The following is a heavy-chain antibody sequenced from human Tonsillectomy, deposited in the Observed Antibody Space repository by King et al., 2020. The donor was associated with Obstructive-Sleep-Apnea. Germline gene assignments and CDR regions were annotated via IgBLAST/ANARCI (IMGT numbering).Heavy chain of an antibody. D-gene: IGHD5-12*01. J-gene: IGHJ4*02. CDR2: IYPGDSDT. CDR3: ARHSRSGYDGPLFDY. CDR1: GFNFADYW. V-gene: IGHV5-51*01. Sequence: EGQLVQSGPEVKKPGESLEISCKVSGFNFADYWIGWVRHHPGEGLEWMGIIYPGDSDTRYNPSLYGEITISADKSTNTAFLHWSRLQASDSATYYCARHSRSGYDGPLFDYWGQGTLLTVSS.